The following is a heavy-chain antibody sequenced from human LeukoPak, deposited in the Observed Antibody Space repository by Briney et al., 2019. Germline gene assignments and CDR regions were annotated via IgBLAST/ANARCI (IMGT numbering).Heavy chain of an antibody. D-gene: IGHD3-3*01. CDR2: MNPNSGNT. CDR3: ARGPYYDFWSGYLECWFDP. V-gene: IGHV1-8*02. Sequence: ASVKVSCKASGGTFSSYDINWVRQATGPGLEWMGWMNPNSGNTGYAQKFQGRVTMTRNTSISTAYMELSSLRSEDTAVYYCARGPYYDFWSGYLECWFDPWGQGTLVTVSS. CDR1: GGTFSSYD. J-gene: IGHJ5*02.